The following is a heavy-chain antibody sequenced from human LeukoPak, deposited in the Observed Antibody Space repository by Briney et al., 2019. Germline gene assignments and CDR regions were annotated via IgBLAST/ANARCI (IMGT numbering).Heavy chain of an antibody. CDR1: GGTFNSFA. D-gene: IGHD3-10*01. CDR2: IIAMCNTA. Sequence: SVKDSCKVSGGTFNSFAISWVRQAPGQGLEWMGGIIAMCNTANYTQKFQGRVTITADESTSTAYMELSSLRSEDTAVYYCARAGYYGSRIYTDYYYGMDVWGQGTTVTVSS. V-gene: IGHV1-69*13. J-gene: IGHJ6*02. CDR3: ARAGYYGSRIYTDYYYGMDV.